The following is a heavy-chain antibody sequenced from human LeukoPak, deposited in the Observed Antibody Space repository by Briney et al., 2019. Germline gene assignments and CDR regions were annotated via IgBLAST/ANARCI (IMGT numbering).Heavy chain of an antibody. CDR2: ISYDGSNK. Sequence: GGSLRLSCAASGFTFSSYAMHWVRQAPGKGLEWVAVISYDGSNKYYADSVKGRFTISRDNSKNTLYLQMNSLRAEDTAVYYCARVNRGSWYYFDYWGQGTLVTVST. D-gene: IGHD6-13*01. V-gene: IGHV3-30-3*01. CDR1: GFTFSSYA. J-gene: IGHJ4*02. CDR3: ARVNRGSWYYFDY.